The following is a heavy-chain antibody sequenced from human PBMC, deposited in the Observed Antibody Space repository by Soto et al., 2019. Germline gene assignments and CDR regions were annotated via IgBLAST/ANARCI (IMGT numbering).Heavy chain of an antibody. V-gene: IGHV4-30-4*01. D-gene: IGHD3-16*01. J-gene: IGHJ5*02. CDR2: IHDSGRT. Sequence: QVQLQESGPGLVKPSQTLSLTCTVSDGSISSGDYYWSWIRQPPGKGLEWIGYIHDSGRTYYNPSLKSRLTISLDTSKNQFPLKLSSVTAADTAVYYCARRSGRSWGWFDPWGQGTLVTVSS. CDR1: DGSISSGDYY. CDR3: ARRSGRSWGWFDP.